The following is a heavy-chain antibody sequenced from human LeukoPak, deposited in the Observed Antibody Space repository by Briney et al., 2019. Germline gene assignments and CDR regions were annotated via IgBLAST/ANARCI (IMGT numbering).Heavy chain of an antibody. Sequence: SETLSLTCTVSGGSISSHYWSWIRQPPREGLEGIGYISHSGSTKYKPSLQSRVTISIDTSKNQFPLRLSSVTAADTAVYYCARGGDSSPWFDPWGQGTLVTVSS. D-gene: IGHD6-13*01. CDR2: ISHSGST. CDR1: GGSISSHY. V-gene: IGHV4-59*11. J-gene: IGHJ5*02. CDR3: ARGGDSSPWFDP.